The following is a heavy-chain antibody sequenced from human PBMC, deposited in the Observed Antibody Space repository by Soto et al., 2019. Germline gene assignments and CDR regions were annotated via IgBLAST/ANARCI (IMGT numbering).Heavy chain of an antibody. D-gene: IGHD2-21*02. Sequence: QVQLQQSCPGLVKPSQTLSLTCTVSGGSISYEYYHWTWIRQSPGKGLEWIGYIHYIGSIIYNPSFKSRVTISVDTSKNPSSLQLSSVTAADTAVYFCAREDDGGDRDYYGLDVWGQGTTVTVSS. CDR3: AREDDGGDRDYYGLDV. J-gene: IGHJ6*02. V-gene: IGHV4-30-4*08. CDR2: IHYIGSI. CDR1: GGSISYEYYH.